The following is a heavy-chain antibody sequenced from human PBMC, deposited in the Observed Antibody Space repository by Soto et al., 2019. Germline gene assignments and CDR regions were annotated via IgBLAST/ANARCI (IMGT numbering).Heavy chain of an antibody. CDR2: ISGSVGGT. CDR3: ARGGTPAFDY. D-gene: IGHD1-1*01. Sequence: GGSLRLSCAGSGFTFSNSPMAWVRQAAGKGLEWVSIISGSVGGTYYADSVKGRFTISRDNFKNTLYLEMSSLRADDTAVYFCARGGTPAFDYWGQGTLVTVSS. CDR1: GFTFSNSP. J-gene: IGHJ4*02. V-gene: IGHV3-23*01.